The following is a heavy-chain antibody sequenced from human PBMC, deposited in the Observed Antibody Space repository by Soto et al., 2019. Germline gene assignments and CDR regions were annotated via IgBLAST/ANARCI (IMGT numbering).Heavy chain of an antibody. V-gene: IGHV1-69*06. J-gene: IGHJ4*01. D-gene: IGHD3-22*01. Sequence: TVKVSCQASGGTFGSYDISWVRLAPGQGLAWMGGIIPIFGTANYAQKFQGRVTITADKSTSTAYMELSSLRSEDTAVYYCARRSYYDSSGASDHWGRVSLVT. CDR2: IIPIFGTA. CDR3: ARRSYYDSSGASDH. CDR1: GGTFGSYD.